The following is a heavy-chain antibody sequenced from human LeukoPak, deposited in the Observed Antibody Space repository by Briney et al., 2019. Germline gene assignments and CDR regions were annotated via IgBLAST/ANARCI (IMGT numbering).Heavy chain of an antibody. Sequence: AASVKVSCKASGFTFTSSAVQWVRQARGQRLEWIGWIVVGSGNTNYVQKFQERVTIARDMSTSTAYMELSSLRSEDTAVYYCAAAHSGSYLPFGYWGQGTLVTVSS. CDR2: IVVGSGNT. D-gene: IGHD1-26*01. V-gene: IGHV1-58*01. CDR1: GFTFTSSA. CDR3: AAAHSGSYLPFGY. J-gene: IGHJ4*02.